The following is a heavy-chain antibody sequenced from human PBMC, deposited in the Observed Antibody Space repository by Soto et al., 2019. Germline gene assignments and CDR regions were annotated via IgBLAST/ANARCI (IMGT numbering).Heavy chain of an antibody. CDR3: ARDTYYYDSSGYYDY. V-gene: IGHV1-2*04. Sequence: ASVKVSCKASGYTFTGYYMHWVRQAPGQGLEWMGWINPNSGGTNYAQKFQGWVTMTRDTSISTAYMELGRLRSDDTAVYYCARDTYYYDSSGYYDYWGQGTLVTVSS. J-gene: IGHJ4*02. CDR2: INPNSGGT. CDR1: GYTFTGYY. D-gene: IGHD3-22*01.